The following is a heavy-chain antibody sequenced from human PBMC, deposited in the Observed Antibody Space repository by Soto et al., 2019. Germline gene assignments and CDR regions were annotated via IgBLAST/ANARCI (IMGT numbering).Heavy chain of an antibody. CDR1: GYTFTSYY. CDR3: VREGSRGYYYIY. D-gene: IGHD3-22*01. J-gene: IGHJ4*02. CDR2: INPSGNIT. V-gene: IGHV1-46*01. Sequence: QVQLVQSGAEVKKPGASVKLSCKASGYTFTSYYLHWVRQAPGQGLEWMGIINPSGNITTYAQKFQGRVTMTSDTSTSTVYMELSSLRSDDTAIYYCVREGSRGYYYIYWGQGTLVTVSS.